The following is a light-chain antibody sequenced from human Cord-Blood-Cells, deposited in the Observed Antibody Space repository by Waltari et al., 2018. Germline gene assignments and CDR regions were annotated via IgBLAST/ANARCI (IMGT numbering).Light chain of an antibody. J-gene: IGKJ3*01. CDR3: QQYDNLFT. V-gene: IGKV1-33*01. CDR1: QDISNY. Sequence: DIQMTQSPSSLSASVGDRVTITCQASQDISNYLNRYQQKPGKAPKLLIYDASNLETGVPSRFSGSGSGTDFTFTSSSLQPEDIATYYCQQYDNLFTFGPGTKVDIK. CDR2: DAS.